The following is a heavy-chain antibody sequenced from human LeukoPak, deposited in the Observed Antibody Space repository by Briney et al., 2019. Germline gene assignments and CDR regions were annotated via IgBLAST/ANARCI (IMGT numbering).Heavy chain of an antibody. V-gene: IGHV4-39*01. D-gene: IGHD1-26*01. CDR3: ARLDSGSYGGYFDY. Sequence: SETLSLTCTVSGGSISSSSYYWGWIRQPPGKGLEWIGSIYYSGSTYYNPSLRSRVTISVDTSKNQFSLKLSSVTAADTAVYYCARLDSGSYGGYFDYWGQGTLVTVSS. CDR1: GGSISSSSYY. J-gene: IGHJ4*02. CDR2: IYYSGST.